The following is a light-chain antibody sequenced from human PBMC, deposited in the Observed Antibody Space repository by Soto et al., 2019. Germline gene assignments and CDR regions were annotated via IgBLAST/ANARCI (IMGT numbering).Light chain of an antibody. J-gene: IGKJ5*01. CDR1: RSISTY. V-gene: IGKV1-39*01. Sequence: DIQMTQSPSSLSASVGDRITISCRASRSISTYLNWYQQKPGKAPKLLIYSASSLQGGVPSRFSGSGSGTDFTLTISSLQPEDFATYYCQQSYSSPPITFGQGTRLEIK. CDR2: SAS. CDR3: QQSYSSPPIT.